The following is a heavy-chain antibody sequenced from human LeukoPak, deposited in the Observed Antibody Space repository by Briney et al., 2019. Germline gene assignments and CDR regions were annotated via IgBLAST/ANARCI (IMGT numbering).Heavy chain of an antibody. J-gene: IGHJ3*02. Sequence: GGSLRLSCAASGFTFSSYAMSWVRQAPGKGLEWVSAISGSGGATYYADSVKGRFTISRDNSKNTLYLQMNSLRAEDTAVYYCAKVFSGPNSGSYGGAFDIWGQGTMVTVSS. CDR2: ISGSGGAT. D-gene: IGHD1-26*01. CDR3: AKVFSGPNSGSYGGAFDI. CDR1: GFTFSSYA. V-gene: IGHV3-23*01.